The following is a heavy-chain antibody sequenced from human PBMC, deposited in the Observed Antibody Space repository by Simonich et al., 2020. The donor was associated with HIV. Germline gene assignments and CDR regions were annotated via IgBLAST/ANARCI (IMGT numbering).Heavy chain of an antibody. J-gene: IGHJ4*02. D-gene: IGHD2-2*01. CDR1: GGSFSGYY. CDR2: INHNGIT. Sequence: QVQLQQWVAGLLNPSETLSLTCAVYGGSFSGYYWSWIRQPPGKGLEWIGEINHNGITNYNPSLQSRVPRSVDTSKNQFSLKLSSVTAADTAVYYCARGFYQRLYYFDYWGQGTLVTVSS. V-gene: IGHV4-34*01. CDR3: ARGFYQRLYYFDY.